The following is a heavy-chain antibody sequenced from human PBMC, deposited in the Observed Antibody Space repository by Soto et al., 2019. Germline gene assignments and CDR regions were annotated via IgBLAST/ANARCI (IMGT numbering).Heavy chain of an antibody. V-gene: IGHV3-30-3*01. CDR3: ARAGGLLVDY. CDR2: KTYDGSNK. J-gene: IGHJ4*02. Sequence: QVQLVESGGGVVQPGRSLRLSCAASGFMFSSYAMHWVRQAPGKGLEWVAVKTYDGSNKYYADSVKGGFTISRDNSKNSLYLQMNSLRAEDTAVYYCARAGGLLVDYWGQGTLVTVSS. CDR1: GFMFSSYA. D-gene: IGHD1-26*01.